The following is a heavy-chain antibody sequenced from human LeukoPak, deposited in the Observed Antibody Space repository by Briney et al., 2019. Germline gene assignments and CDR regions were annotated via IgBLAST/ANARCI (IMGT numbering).Heavy chain of an antibody. J-gene: IGHJ4*02. CDR2: IYYSGHT. Sequence: PSETLSLTCTVSGGSISSSSYYWGWIRQPPGKGLEWIGSIYYSGHTYYNPPLKSRVTISVDTSKNQFSLKLRSVTAADTAVYYCARRRGGYCSSTSCYNFDYWGQGTLVTVSS. D-gene: IGHD2-2*02. CDR1: GGSISSSSYY. V-gene: IGHV4-39*01. CDR3: ARRRGGYCSSTSCYNFDY.